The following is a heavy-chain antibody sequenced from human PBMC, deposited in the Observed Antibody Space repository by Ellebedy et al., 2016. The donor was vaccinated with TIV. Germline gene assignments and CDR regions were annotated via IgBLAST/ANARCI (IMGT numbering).Heavy chain of an antibody. J-gene: IGHJ4*02. CDR2: IYFSGSS. Sequence: MPSETLSLTCTVSGVSISGFHWTWIRQPPGTGLEWIGYIYFSGSSNYNPSLKSRVTMSVDTSKNQFSLKLSSVTAADTAVYYCARAVPDRPPDYWGQGTLVTVSS. CDR1: GVSISGFH. D-gene: IGHD6-6*01. V-gene: IGHV4-59*01. CDR3: ARAVPDRPPDY.